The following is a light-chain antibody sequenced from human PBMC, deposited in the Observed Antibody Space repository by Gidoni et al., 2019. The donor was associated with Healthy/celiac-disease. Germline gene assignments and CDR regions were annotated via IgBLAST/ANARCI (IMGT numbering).Light chain of an antibody. J-gene: IGLJ3*02. CDR3: QVWDSSSDHPV. V-gene: IGLV3-21*04. Sequence: SYVLTQPPSVSVAPGKTARITCGGNNIGSKSVHWYQQKPGQAPVLVIYYDSDRPSGIPERFSGSNSGNTATLTISRVEAGDEADYYCQVWDSSSDHPVFGGVTKLTVL. CDR1: NIGSKS. CDR2: YDS.